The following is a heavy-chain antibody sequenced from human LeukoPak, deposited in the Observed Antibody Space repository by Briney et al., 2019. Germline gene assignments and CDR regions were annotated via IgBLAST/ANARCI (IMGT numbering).Heavy chain of an antibody. J-gene: IGHJ3*01. CDR2: MNPNSGNT. V-gene: IGHV1-8*01. CDR1: GYTFTSYD. CDR3: ARVYTPDYGDT. D-gene: IGHD4/OR15-4a*01. Sequence: ASVKVSCKASGYTFTSYDINWVRQATGQGIEWMGWMNPNSGNTGYAQKFQGRVTITRNTSISTAYMELSSLRSEDTAVYYCARVYTPDYGDTWGQGTMVTVSS.